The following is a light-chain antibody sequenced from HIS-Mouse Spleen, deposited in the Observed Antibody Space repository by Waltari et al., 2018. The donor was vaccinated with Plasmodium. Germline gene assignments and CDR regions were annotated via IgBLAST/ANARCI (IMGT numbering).Light chain of an antibody. J-gene: IGKJ3*01. CDR2: GAS. Sequence: EIVMTQSPATLSVSPGERATLSCRASQSVGRNLAWYQQKPGQAPRLLSYGASTRATGIPARFSGSGSGTEVTLTISSLQSEVFAVDYCQQYNNWSFTFGPGTKVDIK. V-gene: IGKV3-15*01. CDR3: QQYNNWSFT. CDR1: QSVGRN.